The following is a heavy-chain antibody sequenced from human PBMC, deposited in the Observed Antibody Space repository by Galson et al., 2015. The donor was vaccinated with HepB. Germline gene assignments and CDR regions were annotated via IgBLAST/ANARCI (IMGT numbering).Heavy chain of an antibody. CDR1: GGSFSGYY. CDR3: ARARPLLRYFDG. CDR2: INHSGST. V-gene: IGHV4-34*01. J-gene: IGHJ4*02. D-gene: IGHD3-9*01. Sequence: ETLSLTYAVYGGSFSGYYWSWIRQPPGKGLEWIGEINHSGSTNYNPSLKSRVTISVDTSKNQFSLKLSSVTAADTAVYYCARARPLLRYFDGWGQGTLVTVSS.